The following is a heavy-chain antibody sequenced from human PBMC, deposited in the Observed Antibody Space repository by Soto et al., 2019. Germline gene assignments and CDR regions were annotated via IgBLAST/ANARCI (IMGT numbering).Heavy chain of an antibody. V-gene: IGHV3-30*04. J-gene: IGHJ3*02. CDR2: ILSDGSKQ. D-gene: IGHD6-19*01. CDR3: VRKIEVAGLDVFDM. CDR1: RFTFSYYA. Sequence: GGSLRLSCAASRFTFSYYAMHWIRQAPGKGLEWLAVILSDGSKQYHAESVKGRFTISRDNSKSTLYLQMNSLRVEDSAVYFCVRKIEVAGLDVFDMGGQGKLVPFSS.